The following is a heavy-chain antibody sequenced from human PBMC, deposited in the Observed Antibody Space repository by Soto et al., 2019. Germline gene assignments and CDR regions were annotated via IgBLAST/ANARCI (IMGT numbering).Heavy chain of an antibody. CDR2: IYYSGST. J-gene: IGHJ6*02. CDR1: GGSISSYY. D-gene: IGHD3-3*01. Sequence: QVQLQESGPGLVKPSETLSLTCTVSGGSISSYYWSWIRQPPGKGLEWIGYIYYSGSTNYNPSLKSRVTISGDTSKNQFSLKLSSVTAADTAVYYCARSRYDFWSGYSGYYYYGMDVWGQGTTVTVSS. CDR3: ARSRYDFWSGYSGYYYYGMDV. V-gene: IGHV4-59*01.